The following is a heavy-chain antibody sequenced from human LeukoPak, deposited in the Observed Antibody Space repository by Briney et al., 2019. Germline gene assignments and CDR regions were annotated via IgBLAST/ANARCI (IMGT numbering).Heavy chain of an antibody. CDR2: IYYSGST. CDR3: ASAYCGGDCTPYWYFDL. V-gene: IGHV4-30-4*08. CDR1: GGSISSGDYY. Sequence: SETLSLTCTVSGGSISSGDYYWSWIRQPPGKGLEWIGYIYYSGSTYYNPSLKSRVTISVDTSKNQFSLKLSSVTAADTAVYYCASAYCGGDCTPYWYFDLWGRGTLVTVSS. J-gene: IGHJ2*01. D-gene: IGHD2-21*02.